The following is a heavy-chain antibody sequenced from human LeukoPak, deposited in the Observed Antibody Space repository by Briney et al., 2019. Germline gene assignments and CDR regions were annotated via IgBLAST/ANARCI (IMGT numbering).Heavy chain of an antibody. Sequence: PGGSLRLSCAASGFTFSSYSMNWVRQAPGKGLGWVSYISSSSSTIYYADSVKGRFTISRDNAKNSLYLQMNSLRAEDTAVYYCAREPLWFGEPDWGQGTLVTVSS. D-gene: IGHD3-10*01. CDR2: ISSSSSTI. V-gene: IGHV3-48*01. CDR1: GFTFSSYS. J-gene: IGHJ4*02. CDR3: AREPLWFGEPD.